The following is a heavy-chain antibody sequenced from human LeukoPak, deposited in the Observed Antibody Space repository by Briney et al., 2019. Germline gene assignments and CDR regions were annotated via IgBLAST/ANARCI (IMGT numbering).Heavy chain of an antibody. Sequence: PSQTLSLTCTVSGGSISSGGYYWSWIRQHPGKGLEWIGYIYYSGSTYYNPSLKSRVTISVDTSKNQFSLRLSSVTAADTAVYYCARGVVSNFDYWGQGTLVTVSS. J-gene: IGHJ4*02. CDR1: GGSISSGGYY. CDR2: IYYSGST. V-gene: IGHV4-31*03. D-gene: IGHD2-15*01. CDR3: ARGVVSNFDY.